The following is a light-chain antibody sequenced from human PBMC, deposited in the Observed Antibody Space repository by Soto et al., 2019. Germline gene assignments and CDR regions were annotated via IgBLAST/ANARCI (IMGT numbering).Light chain of an antibody. CDR3: GSYTATSPLVV. CDR2: EVS. Sequence: QSALTQPASVSGSPGQSITISCTGANSDVRIYDYASWYQQHPGKAPKLIIYEVSNRPSGVSNCFSGFKSGNTASLTISGLQPEDEADYYCGSYTATSPLVVFGGGTKVTVL. CDR1: NSDVRIYDY. V-gene: IGLV2-14*01. J-gene: IGLJ2*01.